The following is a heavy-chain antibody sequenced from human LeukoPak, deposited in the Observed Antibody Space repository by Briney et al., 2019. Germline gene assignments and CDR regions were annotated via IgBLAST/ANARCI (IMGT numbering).Heavy chain of an antibody. Sequence: GGSLRLSCAASGFTVSSNYMSWVRQAPGKGLEWVSVMYSGGSTYYADSVQGRFTISRDSSKNTVYLQMNSLGAEDTAVYYCARKYYYDSSGSDAFDIWGQGTMVTVSS. J-gene: IGHJ3*02. D-gene: IGHD3-22*01. CDR2: MYSGGST. CDR1: GFTVSSNY. CDR3: ARKYYYDSSGSDAFDI. V-gene: IGHV3-53*01.